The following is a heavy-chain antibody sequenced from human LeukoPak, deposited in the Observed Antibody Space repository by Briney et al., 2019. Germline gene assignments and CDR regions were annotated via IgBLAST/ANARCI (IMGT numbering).Heavy chain of an antibody. CDR3: ARRIVGVIDAFDY. Sequence: PSETLSLTCTXXGXXISSPISYWGWIRQPPGKGLEWIATVLHSGATFYSPSLEGRLTISIDTSTNQFSLKMTSMTAADTAVYYCARRIVGVIDAFDYWGQGALVTVSS. V-gene: IGHV4-39*01. CDR1: GXXISSPISY. CDR2: VLHSGAT. J-gene: IGHJ4*02. D-gene: IGHD1-26*01.